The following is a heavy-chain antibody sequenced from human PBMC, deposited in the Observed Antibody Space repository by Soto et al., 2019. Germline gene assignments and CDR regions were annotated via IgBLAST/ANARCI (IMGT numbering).Heavy chain of an antibody. J-gene: IGHJ6*02. CDR3: ARDADKTLTVPYYYYGMDV. Sequence: GGSLRLSCAASGFTFSSYAMHWVRQAPGKGLEWVAVISYDGSNKYYADSVKGRFTISRDNSKNTLYLQMNSLRAEDTAVYYCARDADKTLTVPYYYYGMDVWGQGTTVTVSS. V-gene: IGHV3-30-3*01. CDR1: GFTFSSYA. D-gene: IGHD2-2*01. CDR2: ISYDGSNK.